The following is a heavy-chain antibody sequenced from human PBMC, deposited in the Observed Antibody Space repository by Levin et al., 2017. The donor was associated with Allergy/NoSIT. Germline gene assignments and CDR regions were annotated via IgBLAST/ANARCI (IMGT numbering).Heavy chain of an antibody. V-gene: IGHV4-31*03. Sequence: SETLSLTCTVSGGSISGGGYHWTWIRQHPETGLEWIGYIYYSGSTFYNPSLKSRLMISVDTSKNQFSLTVSSVTAADTAVYYCAREDGSTYDSWGQGALVTVAS. CDR1: GGSISGGGYH. CDR2: IYYSGST. J-gene: IGHJ4*02. CDR3: AREDGSTYDS. D-gene: IGHD2-2*03.